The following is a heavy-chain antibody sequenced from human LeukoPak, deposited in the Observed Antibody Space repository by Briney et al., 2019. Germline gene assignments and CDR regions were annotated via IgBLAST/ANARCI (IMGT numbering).Heavy chain of an antibody. V-gene: IGHV4-38-2*02. D-gene: IGHD4-11*01. CDR3: ARGPSKVTSDY. CDR2: IYHSGST. Sequence: PSETLSLTCTVSGYSISSGYYWGWIRQPPGKGLEWIGSIYHSGSTYYNPSLKSRVTISVDTSKNQFSLQLSSVTAADTAVYYCARGPSKVTSDYWGQGTLVTVSS. CDR1: GYSISSGYY. J-gene: IGHJ4*02.